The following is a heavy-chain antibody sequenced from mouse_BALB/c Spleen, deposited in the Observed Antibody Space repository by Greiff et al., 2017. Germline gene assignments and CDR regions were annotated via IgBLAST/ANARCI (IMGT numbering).Heavy chain of an antibody. V-gene: IGHV5-9*03. D-gene: IGHD1-1*01. CDR1: GFTFSSYT. J-gene: IGHJ4*01. CDR3: ARYYYGSSPYAMDY. CDR2: ISSGGGNT. Sequence: EVQRVESGGGLVKPGGSLKLSCAASGFTFSSYTMSWVRQTPEKRLEWVATISSGGGNTYYPDSVKGRFTISRDNAKNNLYLQMSSLRSEDTALYYCARYYYGSSPYAMDYWGQGTSVTVSS.